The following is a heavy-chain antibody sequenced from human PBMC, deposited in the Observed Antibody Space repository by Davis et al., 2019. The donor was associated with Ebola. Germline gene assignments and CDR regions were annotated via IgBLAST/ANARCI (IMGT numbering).Heavy chain of an antibody. Sequence: PSETLSLTCAVYGGSFSGYYWSWIRQPPGKGLEWIGEINHSGSTNYNPSLKSRVTISVDTSKNQFSLKLSSVTAADTAVYYCARPMTTVTTWRGYAFDIWGQGTMVTVSS. CDR1: GGSFSGYY. V-gene: IGHV4-34*01. D-gene: IGHD4-11*01. CDR3: ARPMTTVTTWRGYAFDI. CDR2: INHSGST. J-gene: IGHJ3*02.